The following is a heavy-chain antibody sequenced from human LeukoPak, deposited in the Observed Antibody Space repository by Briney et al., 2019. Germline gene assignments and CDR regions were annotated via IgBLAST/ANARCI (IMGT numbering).Heavy chain of an antibody. CDR3: ARDIVVVDNNWFDP. Sequence: PSETLSLTCTVSGDSISSGNYYWTWIRQPAGKGLEWIGRIFGSGSTYYNPSLKSRVTISLDTSKNQFSLKLSSVTAADTALYYCARDIVVVDNNWFDPWGQGTLVTVSS. J-gene: IGHJ5*02. D-gene: IGHD2-2*01. CDR1: GDSISSGNYY. V-gene: IGHV4-61*02. CDR2: IFGSGST.